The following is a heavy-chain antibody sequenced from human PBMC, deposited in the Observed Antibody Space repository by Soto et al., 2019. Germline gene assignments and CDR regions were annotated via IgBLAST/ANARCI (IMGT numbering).Heavy chain of an antibody. J-gene: IGHJ4*02. D-gene: IGHD1-26*01. V-gene: IGHV4-61*01. Sequence: QVQLQESGPGLVKPSETLSLTCTVSGGSVSSGNYYWSWIRQPPGKGLEWIGYIHYSGSTNYNPSLKSRVTISADPSKHQFSLKLSSVTAADTAVYYCARGSGSRGDYWGQGTLVTVSS. CDR3: ARGSGSRGDY. CDR1: GGSVSSGNYY. CDR2: IHYSGST.